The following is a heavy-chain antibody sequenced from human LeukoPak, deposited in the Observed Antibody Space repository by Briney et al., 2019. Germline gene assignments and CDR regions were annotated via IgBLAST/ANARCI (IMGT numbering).Heavy chain of an antibody. CDR1: GFTSSSFW. Sequence: PGGSLRLSCAASGFTSSSFWMAWVRQAPGKGLEWVASIKFDESERHHVDSVKGRFTISRDNAKNSLYLQMNSLRAEDTAVYFCTRVTTNGYFEYWGQGTLVTVSS. J-gene: IGHJ4*02. D-gene: IGHD1/OR15-1a*01. CDR2: IKFDESER. V-gene: IGHV3-7*04. CDR3: TRVTTNGYFEY.